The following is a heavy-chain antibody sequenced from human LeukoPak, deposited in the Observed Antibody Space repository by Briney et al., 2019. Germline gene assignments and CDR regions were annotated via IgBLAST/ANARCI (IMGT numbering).Heavy chain of an antibody. CDR2: IIPIFGTA. Sequence: SVRVSCKASGGTFSSYAISWVRQAPGQGLEWMGGIIPIFGTANYAQKFQGRVTITADESTSTAYMELSSLRSEDTAVYYCARGSSGSDYHFDYWGQGTLVTVSS. V-gene: IGHV1-69*13. J-gene: IGHJ4*02. CDR1: GGTFSSYA. D-gene: IGHD1-26*01. CDR3: ARGSSGSDYHFDY.